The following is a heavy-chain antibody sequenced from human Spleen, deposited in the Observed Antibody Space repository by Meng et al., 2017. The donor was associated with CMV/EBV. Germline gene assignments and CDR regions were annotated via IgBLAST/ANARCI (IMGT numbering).Heavy chain of an antibody. Sequence: SGGSISSGGYYWSWIRQHPGKGLEWIGYIYYSGSTYYTPSLKSRVTISVDTSKNQFSLKLRSVTAADTAVYYCARSVGASPWLYFDYWGQGTLVTVSS. D-gene: IGHD1-26*01. CDR3: ARSVGASPWLYFDY. V-gene: IGHV4-31*02. J-gene: IGHJ4*02. CDR1: GGSISSGGYY. CDR2: IYYSGST.